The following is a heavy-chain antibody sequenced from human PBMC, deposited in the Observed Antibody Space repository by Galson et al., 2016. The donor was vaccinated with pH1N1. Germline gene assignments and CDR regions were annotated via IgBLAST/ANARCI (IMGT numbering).Heavy chain of an antibody. V-gene: IGHV4-38-2*01. Sequence: LTCAVSGYSISSGYYWGWIRQPPGKGLEWIGSIYHSGSAYYNPSLQSRVTISVDTSKNHFSLKLSSVTAAGTSVYYCARMGGSGEMGFYFDYWGQGTLVTVSS. CDR2: IYHSGSA. CDR1: GYSISSGYY. J-gene: IGHJ4*02. CDR3: ARMGGSGEMGFYFDY. D-gene: IGHD5-24*01.